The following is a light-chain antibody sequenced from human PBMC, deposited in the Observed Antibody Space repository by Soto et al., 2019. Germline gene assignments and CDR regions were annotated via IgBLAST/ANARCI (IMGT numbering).Light chain of an antibody. CDR1: QGISNY. CDR3: QKYNSAPWT. V-gene: IGKV1-27*01. Sequence: DIQMTQSPSSLYASVEDRVTITCRASQGISNYLAWYQQKAGKDPKLLIYAASTLQSRVPSRFSGSGSGTDFSLTISSLQPEDVATYYCQKYNSAPWTFGEGTKVEIK. J-gene: IGKJ1*01. CDR2: AAS.